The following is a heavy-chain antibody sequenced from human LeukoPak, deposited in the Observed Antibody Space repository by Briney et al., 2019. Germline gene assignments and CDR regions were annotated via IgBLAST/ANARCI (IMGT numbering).Heavy chain of an antibody. Sequence: PGGSLRLSCAVSGFSVTNNYMSWVRQAPGKGLEWVSVFYVGGATYYADSVKGRFTISRDNSENTLYLQMKSLRAEDTAVYYCCIITMIVDDAFDIWGQGTMVTVSS. CDR3: CIITMIVDDAFDI. CDR1: GFSVTNNY. D-gene: IGHD3-22*01. J-gene: IGHJ3*02. V-gene: IGHV3-53*05. CDR2: FYVGGAT.